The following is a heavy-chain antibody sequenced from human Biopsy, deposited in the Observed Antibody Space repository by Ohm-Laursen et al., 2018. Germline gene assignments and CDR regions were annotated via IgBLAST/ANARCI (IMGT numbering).Heavy chain of an antibody. Sequence: SETLSLTCTVSGDSVTKYYWSWIRQPPGQGLGLIGLIYYSEMTNYNPSLQSRVSISVDTSRNQVSLTLSSVTAADTAVYYCARDSGILNYGNFKYYHYYGMDVWGQGTKVTVSS. CDR2: IYYSEMT. J-gene: IGHJ6*02. CDR3: ARDSGILNYGNFKYYHYYGMDV. CDR1: GDSVTKYY. V-gene: IGHV4-59*02. D-gene: IGHD4-11*01.